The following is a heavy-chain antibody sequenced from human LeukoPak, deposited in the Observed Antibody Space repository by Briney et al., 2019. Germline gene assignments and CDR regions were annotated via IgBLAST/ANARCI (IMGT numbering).Heavy chain of an antibody. CDR1: GFTFSTYW. V-gene: IGHV3-7*01. CDR3: ANGDGFDY. Sequence: GGSLRLSCATSGFTFSTYWMSWVRQAPGKGPEWVANIKQDGSEKYYVDSVKGRFTISRDIAKNSLYLQMNSLRAEDTAVYYCANGDGFDYWGQGTLVTVSS. CDR2: IKQDGSEK. J-gene: IGHJ4*02.